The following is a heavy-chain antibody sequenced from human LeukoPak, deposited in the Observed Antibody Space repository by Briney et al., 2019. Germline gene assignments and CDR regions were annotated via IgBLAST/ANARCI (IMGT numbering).Heavy chain of an antibody. Sequence: GESLKICCKGSGYSFTYWIGWVRQMSGKGLEWMGIIYSGDSHTKYSPSFQGRVTISVDKSITTAYLQWSSLEASDTAMYYCASARHGDYVWDYWGQGTLVTVSS. D-gene: IGHD3-16*01. CDR2: IYSGDSHT. J-gene: IGHJ4*02. CDR3: ASARHGDYVWDY. CDR1: GYSFTYW. V-gene: IGHV5-51*01.